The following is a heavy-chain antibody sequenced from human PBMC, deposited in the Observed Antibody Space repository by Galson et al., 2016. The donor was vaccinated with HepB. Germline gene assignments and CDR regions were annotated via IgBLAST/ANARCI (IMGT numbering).Heavy chain of an antibody. CDR3: AKRVEAYFDY. Sequence: SLRLSCAASGFTFSTYAMSWVRQAPGKGLEWVSGISGSGGATYYPDSVKGRFTISRDNSKNTLYLQVNSLRAEDTAVYYCAKRVEAYFDYWGQGILVTVSS. V-gene: IGHV3-23*01. CDR2: ISGSGGAT. CDR1: GFTFSTYA. J-gene: IGHJ4*02. D-gene: IGHD2-15*01.